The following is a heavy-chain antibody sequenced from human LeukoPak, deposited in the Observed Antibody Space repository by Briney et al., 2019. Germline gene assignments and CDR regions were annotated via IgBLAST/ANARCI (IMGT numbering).Heavy chain of an antibody. D-gene: IGHD3-10*01. CDR3: ARDDPRFGELLMEYYFDY. Sequence: SVKVSCKASGGTFSSYAISWVRQAPGQGLEWMGGIIPIFGTANYAQKFQGRVTITAGESTSTAYMELSSLRSEDTAVYYCARDDPRFGELLMEYYFDYWGQGTLVTVSS. V-gene: IGHV1-69*13. CDR1: GGTFSSYA. CDR2: IIPIFGTA. J-gene: IGHJ4*02.